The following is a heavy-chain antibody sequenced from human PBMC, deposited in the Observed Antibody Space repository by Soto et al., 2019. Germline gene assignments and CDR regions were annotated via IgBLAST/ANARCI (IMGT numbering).Heavy chain of an antibody. V-gene: IGHV1-69*04. J-gene: IGHJ3*02. CDR2: IIIILGIP. CDR1: GGTFSSYT. Sequence: SVKVSCKASGGTFSSYTMSCVRQAPGQGLEWMGRIIIILGIPKYEHKFQRRVTITADTSTSTDYMDMSSLRSEDTAVYYCAREGTGNTYAFDIWGQGTMVTVSS. CDR3: AREGTGNTYAFDI. D-gene: IGHD1-7*01.